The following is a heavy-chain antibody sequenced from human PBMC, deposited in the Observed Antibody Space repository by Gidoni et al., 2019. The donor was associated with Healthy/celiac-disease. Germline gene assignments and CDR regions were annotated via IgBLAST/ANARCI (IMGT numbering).Heavy chain of an antibody. V-gene: IGHV3-20*01. CDR3: ARANGFHQEAGVGAFDI. CDR2: INWNGGST. CDR1: GFTLDDYG. J-gene: IGHJ3*02. Sequence: EVQLVESGGGVVRPGGSLRLSCAASGFTLDDYGMGWVRQAPGKGLEWVSGINWNGGSTGYADSVKGRFTISRDNAKNSLYLQMNSLRAEDTALYHCARANGFHQEAGVGAFDIWGQGTMVTVSS. D-gene: IGHD2-8*01.